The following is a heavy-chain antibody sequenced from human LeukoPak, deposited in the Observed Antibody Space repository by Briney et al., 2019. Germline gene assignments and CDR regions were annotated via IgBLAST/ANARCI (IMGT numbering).Heavy chain of an antibody. CDR1: GYTFTKYG. J-gene: IGHJ5*02. CDR2: ISAYSGHT. D-gene: IGHD2-15*01. Sequence: ASVKVSCKASGYTFTKYGISWVRQAPGKGVEWVGWISAYSGHTDYAQKFQGRLTMTTDTSTSTAYMELRSLRSADTAVYYCARRPYCSGGSCYSPNNWFDPWGQGTLVTVSS. CDR3: ARRPYCSGGSCYSPNNWFDP. V-gene: IGHV1-18*01.